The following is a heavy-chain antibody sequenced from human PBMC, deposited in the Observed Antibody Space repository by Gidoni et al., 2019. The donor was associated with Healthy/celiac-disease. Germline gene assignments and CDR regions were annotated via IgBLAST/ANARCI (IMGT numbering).Heavy chain of an antibody. CDR2: INHSGST. CDR3: ARGALRPWFGGKRGYYYYYMDV. Sequence: QVQLQQWGAGLLKPSETLSLTCAVYGGSFSGYYWSWIRQPPGKGVEWIGDINHSGSTNYNPSLKSRVTISVDTSKNQFSLKLSSVTAADTAVYYCARGALRPWFGGKRGYYYYYMDVWGKGTTVTVSS. V-gene: IGHV4-34*01. J-gene: IGHJ6*03. CDR1: GGSFSGYY. D-gene: IGHD3-10*01.